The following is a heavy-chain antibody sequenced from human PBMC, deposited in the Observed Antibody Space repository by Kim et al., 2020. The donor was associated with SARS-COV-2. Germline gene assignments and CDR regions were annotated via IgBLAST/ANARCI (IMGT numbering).Heavy chain of an antibody. J-gene: IGHJ4*02. CDR3: ARGRITIFGVVIGGDY. CDR2: IYYSGST. V-gene: IGHV4-61*01. CDR1: GGSVSSGSYC. Sequence: SETLSLTCTVSGGSVSSGSYCWSWIRQPPGKGLEWIGYIYYSGSTNYNPSLKSRVTISVDTSKNQFSLKLSSVTAADTAVYYCARGRITIFGVVIGGDYWGQGTLVTVSS. D-gene: IGHD3-3*01.